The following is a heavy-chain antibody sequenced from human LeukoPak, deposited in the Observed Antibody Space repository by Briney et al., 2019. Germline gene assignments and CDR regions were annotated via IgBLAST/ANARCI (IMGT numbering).Heavy chain of an antibody. V-gene: IGHV3-23*01. Sequence: PGGSLRLSCATSRFTFSSYAMSWVRQAPGKGLEWVSAISGSGGSTYYADSVKGRFTISRDNSKNTLYLQMNSLRAEDTAVYYCAKDDNRNYDFWSGYSTHDAFDIWGQGTMVTVSS. J-gene: IGHJ3*02. CDR2: ISGSGGST. CDR1: RFTFSSYA. CDR3: AKDDNRNYDFWSGYSTHDAFDI. D-gene: IGHD3-3*01.